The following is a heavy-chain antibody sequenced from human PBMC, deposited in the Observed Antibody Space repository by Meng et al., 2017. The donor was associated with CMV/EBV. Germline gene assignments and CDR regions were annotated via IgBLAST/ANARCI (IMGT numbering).Heavy chain of an antibody. CDR3: AKSAYYDFWSSNWFDP. V-gene: IGHV3-23*01. D-gene: IGHD3-3*01. CDR2: ISGSGGST. Sequence: LSLTCAASGFTFSSYAMSWVRQAPGKGLEWVSAISGSGGSTYYADSVKGRFTISRDNSKNTLYLQMNSLRAEDTAVYYCAKSAYYDFWSSNWFDPWGQGTLVTVSS. CDR1: GFTFSSYA. J-gene: IGHJ5*02.